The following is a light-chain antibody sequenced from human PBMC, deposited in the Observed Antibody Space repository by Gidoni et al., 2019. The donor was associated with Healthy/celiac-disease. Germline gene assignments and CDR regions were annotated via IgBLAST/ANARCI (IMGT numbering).Light chain of an antibody. Sequence: QSVLTQPPSVSGAPGQRVTISCTGSSSNIGAGYDVHWYQQLPGTAPKLLIYGNSNRPSVVPDPFSGSQSGTSASLAITGLQAEDAADYYCQSYDRSLSGVVFGGGTQLTVL. CDR2: GNS. V-gene: IGLV1-40*01. CDR3: QSYDRSLSGVV. CDR1: SSNIGAGYD. J-gene: IGLJ2*01.